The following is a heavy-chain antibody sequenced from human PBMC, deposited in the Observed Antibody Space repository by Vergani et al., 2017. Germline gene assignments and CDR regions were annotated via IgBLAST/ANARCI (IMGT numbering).Heavy chain of an antibody. V-gene: IGHV4-34*02. CDR2: INNDGHT. J-gene: IGHJ4*02. CDR3: AVRPRGKLVGGEIVTKRTFDY. Sequence: QVQLQQWGAGVVKPSGTLSLTCAVFGESFSSFYWSWIRQPPGKGLEWIGEINNDGHTNYNPSLESRVTVSRDTAKNQFSLNLMSVNAADTAMYYCAVRPRGKLVGGEIVTKRTFDYWSQGSLVTVSS. D-gene: IGHD3-10*01. CDR1: GESFSSFY.